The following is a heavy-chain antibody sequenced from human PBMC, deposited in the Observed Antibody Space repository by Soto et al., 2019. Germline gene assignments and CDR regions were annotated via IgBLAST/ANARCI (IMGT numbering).Heavy chain of an antibody. CDR3: AREVVVGATGWFDP. J-gene: IGHJ5*02. D-gene: IGHD2-15*01. CDR1: GGTFSSYA. Sequence: QVQLVQSGAEVKKPGSSVKVSCKASGGTFSSYAISWVRQAPGQGLEWMGGIIPIFGTANYAQKFQGRVTLXGXAXXSTAYMGLSSLRSEDTAVYCCAREVVVGATGWFDPWGQGTLVTVSS. V-gene: IGHV1-69*12. CDR2: IIPIFGTA.